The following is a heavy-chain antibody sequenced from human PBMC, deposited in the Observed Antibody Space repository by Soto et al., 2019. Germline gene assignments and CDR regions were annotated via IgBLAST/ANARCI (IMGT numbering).Heavy chain of an antibody. Sequence: GGSLRLSCAASGFVFRNYAMHWVRQSPGKGLEWVAVISYDGSNADYADSVKGRFTISRDNSENTLYLQMHSLTTEDTAVYYCARNDYGTYYFDYWGQGVLVTVS. D-gene: IGHD4-17*01. J-gene: IGHJ4*02. CDR1: GFVFRNYA. CDR3: ARNDYGTYYFDY. CDR2: ISYDGSNA. V-gene: IGHV3-30-3*01.